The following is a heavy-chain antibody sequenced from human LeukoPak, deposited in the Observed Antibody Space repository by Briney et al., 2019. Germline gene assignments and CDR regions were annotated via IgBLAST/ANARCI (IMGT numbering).Heavy chain of an antibody. D-gene: IGHD5-18*01. V-gene: IGHV4-59*08. Sequence: SETLSLTCTVSGGSISSYYWCWIRQPPGKGLEWIGYIYYSGSTNYNPSLKSRVTISVDTSKNQFSLKLSSVTAADTAVYYCAGSGYSYGIDAFDIWGQGTMVTVSS. CDR2: IYYSGST. CDR1: GGSISSYY. CDR3: AGSGYSYGIDAFDI. J-gene: IGHJ3*02.